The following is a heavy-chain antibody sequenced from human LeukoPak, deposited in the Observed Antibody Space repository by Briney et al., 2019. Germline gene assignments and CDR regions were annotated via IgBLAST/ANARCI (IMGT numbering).Heavy chain of an antibody. CDR2: ISYDGSNK. CDR3: ARDVGGGDTFDY. Sequence: GGSLRLSCAASGFTFSSYGMHWVRQAPGKGLEWVAVISYDGSNKYYADSVKGRFTISRDNSKNTLYLQMNSLRAEDTAVYFCARDVGGGDTFDYWGQGTLVTVSS. V-gene: IGHV3-30*03. J-gene: IGHJ4*02. CDR1: GFTFSSYG. D-gene: IGHD2-21*02.